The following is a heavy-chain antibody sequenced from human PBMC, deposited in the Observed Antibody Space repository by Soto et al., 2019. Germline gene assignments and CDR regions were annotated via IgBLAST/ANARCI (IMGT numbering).Heavy chain of an antibody. CDR2: IYYSGNT. V-gene: IGHV4-30-4*01. J-gene: IGHJ4*02. CDR1: GGSISSGGSY. D-gene: IGHD2-2*01. CDR3: VRYCSTTKCPFDY. Sequence: PSETLSLTCTVSGGSISSGGSYWGWIRQPPGKGLEWIGYIYYSGNTYFNPSLKSRVTLSVDTSKNQFSLSLSSVTAAGTAVYYCVRYCSTTKCPFDYWGQGTLVTVS.